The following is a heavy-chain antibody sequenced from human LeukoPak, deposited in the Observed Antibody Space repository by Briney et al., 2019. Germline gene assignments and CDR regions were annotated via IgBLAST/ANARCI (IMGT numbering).Heavy chain of an antibody. CDR3: ARDRPGGQAFDI. CDR1: GYTFTSYD. J-gene: IGHJ3*02. Sequence: ASVKVSCKASGYTFTSYDINWVRQATGQGLEWMGWMNPNSGNTGYAQKFQGRVTITRNTSISTAYMELSSLRYEDTAVYYCARDRPGGQAFDIWGQGTMVTVSS. V-gene: IGHV1-8*03. CDR2: MNPNSGNT. D-gene: IGHD6-6*01.